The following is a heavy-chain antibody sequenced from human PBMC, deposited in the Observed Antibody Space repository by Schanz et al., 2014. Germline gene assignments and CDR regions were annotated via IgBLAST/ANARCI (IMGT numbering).Heavy chain of an antibody. D-gene: IGHD4-17*01. J-gene: IGHJ4*02. V-gene: IGHV1-18*01. Sequence: QVQLVQSGAEAKKPGASVKVSCKASGYNFSSYGITWVPQAPGQGLEWMGWINGYNGHTLYAQKFQGRVTMTTDTSTSTSYMELTSLRFDDTAVYYCARGYGDSPTDFWGQGTLVTVSS. CDR3: ARGYGDSPTDF. CDR2: INGYNGHT. CDR1: GYNFSSYG.